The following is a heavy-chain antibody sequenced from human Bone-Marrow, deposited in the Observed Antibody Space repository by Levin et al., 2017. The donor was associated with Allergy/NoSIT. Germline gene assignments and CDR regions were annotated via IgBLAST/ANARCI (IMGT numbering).Heavy chain of an antibody. V-gene: IGHV3-72*01. CDR3: ARGNLFGGIYIIDE. D-gene: IGHD3-16*01. J-gene: IGHJ4*02. CDR1: GFIFSDYF. Sequence: QRGESLKISCAASGFIFSDYFMDWVRLAPGKGPQWVGRSRNKAKSYTTEYIASVKGRFTVSRDESKNSVYLQMDSLKTEDTAVYYCARGNLFGGIYIIDEWGQGTLVTVSS. CDR2: SRNKAKSYTT.